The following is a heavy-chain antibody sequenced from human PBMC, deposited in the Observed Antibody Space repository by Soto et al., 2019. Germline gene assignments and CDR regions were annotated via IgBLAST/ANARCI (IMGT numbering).Heavy chain of an antibody. CDR2: IYPGDSDT. Sequence: GESLKISCKGSGYSLAGYWIGWVRQMPGKGLDWMGVIYPGDSDTRYSPSFHGQVTISADKSISTAYLQWSSLKASDTAMYFCARLPGVRGVFDGFNVWGQGTMVTVSS. J-gene: IGHJ3*01. D-gene: IGHD3-10*01. CDR3: ARLPGVRGVFDGFNV. CDR1: GYSLAGYW. V-gene: IGHV5-51*01.